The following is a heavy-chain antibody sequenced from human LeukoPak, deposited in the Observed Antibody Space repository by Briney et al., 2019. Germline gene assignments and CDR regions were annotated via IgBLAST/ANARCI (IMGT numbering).Heavy chain of an antibody. CDR1: GGSFSGYY. Sequence: SETLSLTCAVYGGSFSGYYWSWIRQPPGKGLEWIGEINHSGSTNYNPSLKSRVTISVDTSKNQFSLKLSSVTAADTAVYYCARRRVEWLSQPGRSRIYYFDYWGLGTLVTVSS. J-gene: IGHJ4*02. CDR3: ARRRVEWLSQPGRSRIYYFDY. D-gene: IGHD3-3*01. V-gene: IGHV4-34*01. CDR2: INHSGST.